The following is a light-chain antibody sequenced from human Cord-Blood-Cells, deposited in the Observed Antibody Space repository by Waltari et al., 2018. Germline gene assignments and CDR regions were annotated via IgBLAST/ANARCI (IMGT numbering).Light chain of an antibody. V-gene: IGKV3-15*01. CDR2: GAS. Sequence: EIVMTQSPATLSVSPGERATLSFRASQSVSSNLAWYQQKPGRAPRLLIYGASTRATGIPARFIGRGSGTEFTLTTSSLQPEDFAVYYCQQYNNWPPLTFGGGTKVEIK. CDR3: QQYNNWPPLT. J-gene: IGKJ4*01. CDR1: QSVSSN.